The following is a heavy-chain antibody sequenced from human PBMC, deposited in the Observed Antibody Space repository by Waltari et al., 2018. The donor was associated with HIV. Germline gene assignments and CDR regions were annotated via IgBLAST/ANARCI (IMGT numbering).Heavy chain of an antibody. J-gene: IGHJ3*02. CDR1: GYTFTSYW. CDR3: ARQDIVVVPDAFDI. CDR2: ISPGDSDT. V-gene: IGHV5-51*01. Sequence: EVQLVQSGAEVKKPGESLKISCKGSGYTFTSYWIGWVRQMPGKGLEWMGIISPGDSDTTYSPSFQGQVTISADKSSSTAYLQWSSLKASDTAMYYCARQDIVVVPDAFDIWGQGTMVTVSS. D-gene: IGHD2-2*01.